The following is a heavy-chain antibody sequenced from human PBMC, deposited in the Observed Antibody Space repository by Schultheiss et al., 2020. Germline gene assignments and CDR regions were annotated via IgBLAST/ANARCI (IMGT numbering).Heavy chain of an antibody. CDR2: MNPNSGNT. Sequence: ASVKVSGKASGYTFTSYDINWVRQATGQGLEWMGWMNPNSGNTGYAQKFQGRVTMTRNTSISTAYMELSSLRSEDTAVYYCAREAYDYGDYGGWGQGTLVTVSS. CDR3: AREAYDYGDYGG. J-gene: IGHJ4*02. V-gene: IGHV1-8*01. CDR1: GYTFTSYD. D-gene: IGHD4-17*01.